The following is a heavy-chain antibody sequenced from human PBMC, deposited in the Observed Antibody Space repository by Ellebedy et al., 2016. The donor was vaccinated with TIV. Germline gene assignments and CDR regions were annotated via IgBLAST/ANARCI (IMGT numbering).Heavy chain of an antibody. V-gene: IGHV3-74*01. CDR3: VRGAPFDF. Sequence: GESLKISCAASGFTISSYWMHWVRQAPGKGRVWVSRINSDGSSTAYADSVKDRFTISRDNAKNTLYLQMNSLNVEDTAVYYCVRGAPFDFWGQGTLVTVSS. CDR2: INSDGSST. D-gene: IGHD2-15*01. J-gene: IGHJ4*02. CDR1: GFTISSYW.